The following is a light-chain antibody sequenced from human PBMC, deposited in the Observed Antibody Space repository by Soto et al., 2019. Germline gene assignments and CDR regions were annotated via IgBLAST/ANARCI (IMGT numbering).Light chain of an antibody. CDR3: CSYTGNTIFV. CDR2: EGN. CDR1: NNDVGGYKL. V-gene: IGLV2-23*03. Sequence: QSALTQPASVSGSPGQSITISCTGTNNDVGGYKLVSWYQQHPGKVPKVVIYEGNKRPSGVSNLFSGSKSGNTASLTISGLQAEDEAYYYCCSYTGNTIFVFGGGTKLTVL. J-gene: IGLJ2*01.